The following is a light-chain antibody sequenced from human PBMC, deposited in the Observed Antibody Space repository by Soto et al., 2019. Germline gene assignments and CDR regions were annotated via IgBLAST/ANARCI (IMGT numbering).Light chain of an antibody. J-gene: IGKJ1*01. CDR1: QSVSSD. CDR3: QQFNSWPWT. CDR2: GAS. V-gene: IGKV3-15*01. Sequence: EIVMTQSPATLSVSPGERATLSCSASQSVSSDLAWYQQKPGQAPRLLIYGASTRATGTPARFSGSGSGTEFTLTISSLQSEDFALYYCQQFNSWPWTFGQGTKVDIK.